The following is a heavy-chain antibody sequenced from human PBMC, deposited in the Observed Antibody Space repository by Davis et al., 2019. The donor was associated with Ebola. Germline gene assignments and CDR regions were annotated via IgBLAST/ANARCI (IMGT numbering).Heavy chain of an antibody. J-gene: IGHJ4*02. D-gene: IGHD3-10*01. CDR1: GGSFSGYY. CDR3: AISVELYFDY. V-gene: IGHV4-34*01. CDR2: IYYSGST. Sequence: SETLSLTCAVYGGSFSGYYWSWIRQPPGKGLEWIGSIYYSGSTYYNPSLKSRVTISVDTSKNQFSLKLSSVTAADTAVYYCAISVELYFDYWGQGTLVTVSS.